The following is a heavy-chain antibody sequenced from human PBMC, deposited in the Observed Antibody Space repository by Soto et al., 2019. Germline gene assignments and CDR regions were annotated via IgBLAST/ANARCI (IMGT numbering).Heavy chain of an antibody. CDR2: ISASGTYT. D-gene: IGHD7-27*01. CDR3: ARRTGDDYYGMAV. Sequence: EVQLLESGGGLVQPGGSLRLSCAASGFTFSSYAMTWVRQAPGKGLEWVSGISASGTYTYYADSMKGRFTISRGNSKNTLYLQMNSLRADDTAAYYCARRTGDDYYGMAVWGQGTTVTVSS. J-gene: IGHJ6*02. CDR1: GFTFSSYA. V-gene: IGHV3-23*01.